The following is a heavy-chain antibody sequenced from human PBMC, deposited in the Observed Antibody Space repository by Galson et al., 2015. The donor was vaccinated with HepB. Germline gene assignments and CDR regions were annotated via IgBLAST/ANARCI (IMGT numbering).Heavy chain of an antibody. V-gene: IGHV3-30*18. D-gene: IGHD3-9*01. CDR2: ISYDGSNK. CDR3: AKAPSYDILMGYFQH. Sequence: SLRLSCAASGFTFSSYGMHWVRQAPGKGLEWVAVISYDGSNKYYADSVKGRFTISRDNSKNTLYLQMNSLRAEDTAVYYCAKAPSYDILMGYFQHWGQGTLVTVSS. J-gene: IGHJ1*01. CDR1: GFTFSSYG.